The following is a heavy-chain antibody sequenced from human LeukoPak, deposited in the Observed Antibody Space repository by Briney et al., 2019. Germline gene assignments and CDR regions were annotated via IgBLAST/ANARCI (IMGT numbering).Heavy chain of an antibody. CDR2: INPNSGGP. V-gene: IGHV1-2*02. J-gene: IGHJ5*02. CDR1: GYTFTGYH. D-gene: IGHD3-22*01. CDR3: ARGKTDYYDSTAYRFDP. Sequence: ASLKGSCKASGYTFTGYHMHWVRQATGQGLEWMGWINPNSGGPNYAQKFQGRVTMTSDTSISTAYMELSRLTSHDTAVYYCARGKTDYYDSTAYRFDPWGQGTLVTVSS.